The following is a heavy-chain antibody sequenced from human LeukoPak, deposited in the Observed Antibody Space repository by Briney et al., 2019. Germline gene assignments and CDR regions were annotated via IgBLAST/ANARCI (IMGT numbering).Heavy chain of an antibody. D-gene: IGHD3-3*01. Sequence: PSETLSLTCTVSGGSIYGSAYYWVWVRQPPGKGLEWIGSLYYSGSTYYNPSLRSRVTISIDTSKNQFSLKLSSVTAADTAVYYCARHFLTIFGVGWFDPWGQGTLVTVSS. CDR3: ARHFLTIFGVGWFDP. V-gene: IGHV4-39*01. CDR1: GGSIYGSAYY. CDR2: LYYSGST. J-gene: IGHJ5*02.